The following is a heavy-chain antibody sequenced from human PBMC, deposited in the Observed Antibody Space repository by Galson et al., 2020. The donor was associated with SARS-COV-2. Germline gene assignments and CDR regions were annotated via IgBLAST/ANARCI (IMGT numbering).Heavy chain of an antibody. V-gene: IGHV4-30-4*01. CDR3: ARERYSGYDSPHAFDY. J-gene: IGHJ4*02. Sequence: LSLTCTVSGGSISSGDYYWSWIRQPPGKGLEWIGYIYYSGSTYYNPSLKSRVTISVDTSKNQFSLKLSSVTAADTAVYYCARERYSGYDSPHAFDYWGQGTLVTVSS. CDR2: IYYSGST. CDR1: GGSISSGDYY. D-gene: IGHD5-12*01.